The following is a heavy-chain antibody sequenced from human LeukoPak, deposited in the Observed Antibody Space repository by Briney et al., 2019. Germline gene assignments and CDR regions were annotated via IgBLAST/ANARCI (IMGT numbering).Heavy chain of an antibody. D-gene: IGHD7-27*01. V-gene: IGHV3-21*05. CDR1: GFNFSTYN. CDR3: ARLRLGVYYFDF. CDR2: ISSSSYI. J-gene: IGHJ4*02. Sequence: GGSLRLSCAASGFNFSTYNVNWVRQAPGKGLDWVSYISSSSYIYCADSVKGRFTISRDNAKNSLYLQMNSLRAEDTAVYYCARLRLGVYYFDFWGQGTLVTVSS.